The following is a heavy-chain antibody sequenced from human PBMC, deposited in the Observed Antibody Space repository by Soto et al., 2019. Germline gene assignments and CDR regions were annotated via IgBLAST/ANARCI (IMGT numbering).Heavy chain of an antibody. CDR2: LNPNSGNT. CDR1: GYMFSTYD. Sequence: QVQLVQSGAEVKKPGASVKVSCKASGYMFSTYDINWVRQAPGHGLEWMGWLNPNSGNTGYAQKFQGRVTMTRNPSIITAYRELGSLGSDDTAVYYCARDHRYNWNDEGWFDPWCQGTLVTVPS. V-gene: IGHV1-8*01. D-gene: IGHD1-20*01. J-gene: IGHJ5*02. CDR3: ARDHRYNWNDEGWFDP.